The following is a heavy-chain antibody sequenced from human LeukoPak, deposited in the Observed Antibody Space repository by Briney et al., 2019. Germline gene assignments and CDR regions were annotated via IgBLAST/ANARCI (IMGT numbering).Heavy chain of an antibody. CDR1: GYTFTGYY. V-gene: IGHV1-2*02. CDR3: AGPSGGSADRFDP. CDR2: INPNSGGT. J-gene: IGHJ5*02. Sequence: ASVKVSCKASGYTFTGYYMHWVRQAPGQGLEWMGWINPNSGGTNYAQKFQGRVTMTRDTSISTAYMELSRLRSDDTAVYYCAGPSGGSADRFDPWGQGTLVTVSS. D-gene: IGHD2-15*01.